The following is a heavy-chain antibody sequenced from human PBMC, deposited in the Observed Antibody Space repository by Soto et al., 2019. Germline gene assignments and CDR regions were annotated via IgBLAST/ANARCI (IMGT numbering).Heavy chain of an antibody. J-gene: IGHJ4*02. Sequence: QVQLVQSGTEVKKSGASMQISCKASGYTFTSHAVHWVRQAPGQRLEWIGWINVGNGNTKYSQTFQGRVTITRDTSANTAYMELSSLGSEDTAVYYCAKRTGRYFDYWGQGTLVTVSS. CDR2: INVGNGNT. V-gene: IGHV1-3*01. D-gene: IGHD1-1*01. CDR3: AKRTGRYFDY. CDR1: GYTFTSHA.